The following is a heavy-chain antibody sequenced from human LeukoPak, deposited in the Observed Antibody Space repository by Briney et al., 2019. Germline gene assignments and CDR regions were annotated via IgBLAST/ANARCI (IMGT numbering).Heavy chain of an antibody. CDR1: GYSISRAFH. D-gene: IGHD2-15*01. Sequence: SETLSLTCAVPGYSISRAFHWGWVRQSPGKGLECLGNIFHTGTTYYNPSLKSRLTISLDTSKNQFSLKLDSVTAADTAVYYCARAGPFCSGGSCYFDSWGQGTLVTVSS. CDR2: IFHTGTT. CDR3: ARAGPFCSGGSCYFDS. V-gene: IGHV4-38-2*01. J-gene: IGHJ4*02.